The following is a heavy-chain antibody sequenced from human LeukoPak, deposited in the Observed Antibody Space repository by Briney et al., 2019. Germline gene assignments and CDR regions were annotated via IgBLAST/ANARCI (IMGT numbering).Heavy chain of an antibody. Sequence: GGSLRLSCAASGFTFSSYAMSWVRQAPGKGLEWVSGISGSGDNTYYADSVKGRFTISRDNSKSTLYVQVNSLGTEDTAAYYCAKGGYYDSSGSFYFDYWGQGTLVTVSS. CDR1: GFTFSSYA. V-gene: IGHV3-23*01. CDR3: AKGGYYDSSGSFYFDY. D-gene: IGHD3-22*01. CDR2: ISGSGDNT. J-gene: IGHJ4*02.